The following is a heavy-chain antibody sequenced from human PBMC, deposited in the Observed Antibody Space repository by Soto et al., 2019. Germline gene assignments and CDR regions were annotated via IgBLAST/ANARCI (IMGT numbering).Heavy chain of an antibody. CDR1: GGSISSGDYY. V-gene: IGHV4-30-4*01. J-gene: IGHJ4*02. CDR2: IYYSGNT. D-gene: IGHD3-10*01. Sequence: QVQLQESGPGLVKPSQTLSLTCTVSGGSISSGDYYWSWIRQPPGKGLEWIGYIYYSGNTYYNPSLKSRVTISVDTSKTLFSLKLSSVTAAATAVYYCARVGGFGATTIDYWGQGTLVTVSS. CDR3: ARVGGFGATTIDY.